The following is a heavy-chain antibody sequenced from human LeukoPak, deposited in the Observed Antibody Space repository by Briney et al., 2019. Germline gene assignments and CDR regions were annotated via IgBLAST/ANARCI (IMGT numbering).Heavy chain of an antibody. CDR3: AREDTAMVGVDY. J-gene: IGHJ4*02. V-gene: IGHV4-34*01. Sequence: SETLSLTCAVYGGSFSGYYWSWIRQPPGKGLEWIGEINHSGSTSYNPSLKSRVTISVDTSKNQFSLKLSSVTAADTAVYYCAREDTAMVGVDYWGQGTLVTVSS. CDR1: GGSFSGYY. D-gene: IGHD5-18*01. CDR2: INHSGST.